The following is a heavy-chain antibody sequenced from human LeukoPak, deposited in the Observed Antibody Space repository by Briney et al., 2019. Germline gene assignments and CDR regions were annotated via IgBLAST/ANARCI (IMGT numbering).Heavy chain of an antibody. D-gene: IGHD3-3*01. CDR1: GYTLTGYY. V-gene: IGHV1-2*02. J-gene: IGHJ4*02. CDR3: ARGTTIFGVAPPDH. CDR2: INPNSGGA. Sequence: ASVKVSCKASGYTLTGYYIHWVPQAPGQGLEWMGWINPNSGGANYAQKFQASITMTRDTSISTAYMELSILRSDETAVHYRARGTTIFGVAPPDHWGPGTLVTVSS.